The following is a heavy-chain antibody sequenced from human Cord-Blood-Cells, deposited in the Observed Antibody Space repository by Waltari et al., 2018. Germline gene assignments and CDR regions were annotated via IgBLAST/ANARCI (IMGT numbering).Heavy chain of an antibody. CDR3: ASNTRTQYYDILTGYAFDI. CDR1: VGSFSGYY. Sequence: QVQLQQWGAGLLKPSKTLSLTCAVYVGSFSGYYWSWIRQPPGKGLEWIGEINHSGSTNSNPSLKSRVSISVDTAKNQFSLELSSVTAADTAVYYCASNTRTQYYDILTGYAFDIWGQGTMVTVSS. V-gene: IGHV4-34*01. D-gene: IGHD3-9*01. J-gene: IGHJ3*02. CDR2: INHSGST.